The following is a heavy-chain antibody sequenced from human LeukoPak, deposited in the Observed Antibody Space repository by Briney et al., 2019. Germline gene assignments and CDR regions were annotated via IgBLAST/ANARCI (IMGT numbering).Heavy chain of an antibody. CDR1: GYTFTSYY. Sequence: ASVKVSCKASGYTFTSYYMHWVRQAPGQGLEWMGIINPSGGSTSYAQKFQGRVTITTDESTSTAYMELSSLRSEDTAVYYCARSYYYDSSGYYILNAFDIWGQGTMVTVSS. D-gene: IGHD3-22*01. J-gene: IGHJ3*02. CDR2: INPSGGST. V-gene: IGHV1-46*01. CDR3: ARSYYYDSSGYYILNAFDI.